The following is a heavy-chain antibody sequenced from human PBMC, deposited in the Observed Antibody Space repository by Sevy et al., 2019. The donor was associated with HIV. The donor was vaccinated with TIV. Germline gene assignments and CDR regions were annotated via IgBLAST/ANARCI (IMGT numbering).Heavy chain of an antibody. CDR3: VSKRGYSSGPFDY. J-gene: IGHJ4*02. Sequence: SETLSLTCTVSGGSVSSSDYCWSWIRQPPGKGLQWVGYIYYSGGTYYNPFLNSRVSMSVDTSKNQFSLKLSSVTAADTAVYYCVSKRGYSSGPFDYWGQGTLVTVSS. CDR1: GGSVSSSDYC. V-gene: IGHV4-30-4*01. D-gene: IGHD5-18*01. CDR2: IYYSGGT.